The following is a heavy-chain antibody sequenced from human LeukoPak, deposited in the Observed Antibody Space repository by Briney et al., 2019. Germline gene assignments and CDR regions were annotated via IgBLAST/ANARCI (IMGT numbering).Heavy chain of an antibody. Sequence: GGSLRLSCATSGFTFSNAWMTWVRQAQGKGLEWVGRIKTKGEGGTVDYAAPVKGGFTISRGDSKNTLYLQMNSLKTEDTAVYYCTTDGADYWGQGTLVTVSS. CDR2: IKTKGEGGTV. J-gene: IGHJ4*02. D-gene: IGHD1-26*01. V-gene: IGHV3-15*01. CDR3: TTDGADY. CDR1: GFTFSNAW.